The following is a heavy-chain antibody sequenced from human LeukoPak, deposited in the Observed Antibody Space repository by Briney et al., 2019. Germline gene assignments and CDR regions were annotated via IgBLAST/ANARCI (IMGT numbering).Heavy chain of an antibody. CDR3: ARAPEWPFRGGYYGMDV. CDR1: GGSFSDYY. Sequence: SETLSLTCAVYGGSFSDYYWSWIRQPPGKGLEWIGEINHSGSTNYNPSLKSRVTISGDTSKNQFSLKLSSVTAADTAVYYCARAPEWPFRGGYYGMDVWGQGTTVTVSS. J-gene: IGHJ6*02. D-gene: IGHD3-3*01. CDR2: INHSGST. V-gene: IGHV4-34*01.